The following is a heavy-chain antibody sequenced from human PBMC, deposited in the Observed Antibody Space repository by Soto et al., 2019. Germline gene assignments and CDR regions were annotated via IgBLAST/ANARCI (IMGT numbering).Heavy chain of an antibody. CDR2: ISYSGSYR. Sequence: QVHLVECGGGLVKPGGSLRLSCAASGFTFSDYYMTWIRQAPGKGLEWVSHISYSGSYRHYLDSVKGRFTVSRDNAEKSLYLQMDSLRPEDTAVYYCVRCVLAPTMAYDFWGQGTLVTVSS. V-gene: IGHV3-11*05. D-gene: IGHD2-8*01. CDR1: GFTFSDYY. CDR3: VRCVLAPTMAYDF. J-gene: IGHJ4*02.